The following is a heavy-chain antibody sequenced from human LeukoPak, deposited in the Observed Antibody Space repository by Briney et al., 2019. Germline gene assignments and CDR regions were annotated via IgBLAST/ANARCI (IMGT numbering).Heavy chain of an antibody. J-gene: IGHJ5*02. V-gene: IGHV4-30-4*01. CDR2: IYYSGST. Sequence: SETLSLTCAVYGGSFSDYYWSWIRQPPGKGLEWIGYIYYSGSTYYNPSLKSRVTISVDTSKNQFSLKLSSVTAADTAVYYCARVYCTNGVCSNWFDPWGQGTLVTVSS. CDR1: GGSFSDYY. D-gene: IGHD2-8*01. CDR3: ARVYCTNGVCSNWFDP.